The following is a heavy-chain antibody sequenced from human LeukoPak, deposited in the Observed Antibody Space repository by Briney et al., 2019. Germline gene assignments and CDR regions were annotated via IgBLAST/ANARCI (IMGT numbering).Heavy chain of an antibody. Sequence: GGSLRLSCADSGFTFNNYNMNWVRQAPGKGLEWVSSISSSSSSYIYYADSVKGRFTISRDNAKNSLYLQMNSLRAEDTAIYYCARDKNYYDSSGRRKVTDYWGQGTLVTVSS. J-gene: IGHJ4*02. V-gene: IGHV3-21*01. CDR3: ARDKNYYDSSGRRKVTDY. CDR2: ISSSSSSYI. CDR1: GFTFNNYN. D-gene: IGHD3-22*01.